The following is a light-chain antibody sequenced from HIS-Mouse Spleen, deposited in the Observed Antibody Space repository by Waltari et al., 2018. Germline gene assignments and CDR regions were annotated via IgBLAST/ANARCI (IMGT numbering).Light chain of an antibody. CDR3: QQYYSTPYT. Sequence: DIVMTQSPDSLAVSLGERATINCKASQSVFYSSNNKNSLAWYPRKPGQPPRLLIYWASTRESGVPARFSGSGSGTDLTLTISSLQAEDVSVYYCQQYYSTPYTFGQGTKLEIK. CDR1: QSVFYSSNNKNS. V-gene: IGKV4-1*01. J-gene: IGKJ2*01. CDR2: WAS.